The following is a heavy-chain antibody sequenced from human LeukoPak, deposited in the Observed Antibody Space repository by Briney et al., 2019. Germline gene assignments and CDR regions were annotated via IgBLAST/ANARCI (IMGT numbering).Heavy chain of an antibody. CDR2: ISGSGGST. J-gene: IGHJ4*02. D-gene: IGHD4-17*01. CDR3: AKRHGDYVVAFADY. V-gene: IGHV3-23*01. Sequence: GGSLRLSCAASGFTFSNYAMSWVRQAPGKGLEWVSAISGSGGSTYYADSVKGRFTISRDNSKNTLYLQMNSLRAEDTAVYHCAKRHGDYVVAFADYWGQGTLVTVSS. CDR1: GFTFSNYA.